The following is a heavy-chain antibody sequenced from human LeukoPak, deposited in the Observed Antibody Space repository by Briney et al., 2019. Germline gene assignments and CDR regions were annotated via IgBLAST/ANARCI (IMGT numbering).Heavy chain of an antibody. D-gene: IGHD3-22*01. CDR1: GFTFSSYA. Sequence: PGGSLRLSCAASGFTFSSYAMSWVRQAPGKGLEWVAVISYDGSNKYYADSVKGRFTISRDNSKNTLYLQMNSLRAEDTAVYYCAKNKHDSSGYYSAPFDYWGQGTLVTVSS. V-gene: IGHV3-30*18. CDR2: ISYDGSNK. J-gene: IGHJ4*02. CDR3: AKNKHDSSGYYSAPFDY.